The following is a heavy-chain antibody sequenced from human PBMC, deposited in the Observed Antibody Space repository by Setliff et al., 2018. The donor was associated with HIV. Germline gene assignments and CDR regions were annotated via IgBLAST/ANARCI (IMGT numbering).Heavy chain of an antibody. V-gene: IGHV7-4-1*02. CDR3: ARRMEMTPIGY. CDR1: GYTFTKYD. Sequence: ASVKVSCKASGYTFTKYDINWVRQAPGQGLEWMGWINTVTGNPTYAQGFTGRFVFSLDTSVSTAYLQISSLKAEDSAVYYCARRMEMTPIGYWGQGTLVTVSS. D-gene: IGHD2-15*01. CDR2: INTVTGNP. J-gene: IGHJ4*02.